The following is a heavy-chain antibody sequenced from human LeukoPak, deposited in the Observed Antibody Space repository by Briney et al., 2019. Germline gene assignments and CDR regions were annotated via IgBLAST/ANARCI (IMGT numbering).Heavy chain of an antibody. CDR3: ARGWEPYSSSFDY. D-gene: IGHD6-13*01. CDR2: TYFRSKWYN. V-gene: IGHV6-1*01. J-gene: IGHJ4*02. Sequence: SQTLSLTCAISGDSVSSNSAAWNWIRQSPSRGLEWLGRTYFRSKWYNEYAISVKSRITINPDTSKNQFSLQLNSVTPEDTAVYYCARGWEPYSSSFDYWSQGTLVTVSS. CDR1: GDSVSSNSAA.